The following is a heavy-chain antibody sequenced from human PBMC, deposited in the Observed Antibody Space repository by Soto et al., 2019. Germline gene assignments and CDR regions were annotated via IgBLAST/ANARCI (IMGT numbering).Heavy chain of an antibody. D-gene: IGHD6-19*01. CDR3: ARDISSGWYEKIDP. J-gene: IGHJ5*02. Sequence: ASVKVSCRASGYTFTSYGISWVRQAPGQGLEWMGWISAYNGNTNYAQKLQGRVTMTTDTSTSTAYMELRSLRSDDTAVYYCARDISSGWYEKIDPCGQGTLVTFSS. CDR2: ISAYNGNT. CDR1: GYTFTSYG. V-gene: IGHV1-18*04.